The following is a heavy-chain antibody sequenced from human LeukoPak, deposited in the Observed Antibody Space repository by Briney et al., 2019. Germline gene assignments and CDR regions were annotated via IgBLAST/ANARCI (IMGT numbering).Heavy chain of an antibody. D-gene: IGHD6-13*01. J-gene: IGHJ6*02. Sequence: SETLSLTCTVSGGSISSYYWSWIRQPPGKGLEWIGYIYYSGSTNYNLSLKSRVTISVDTSKNQFSLKLSSVTAADTAVYYCATFGYTYGMDVWGQGTTVTVSS. V-gene: IGHV4-59*08. CDR1: GGSISSYY. CDR3: ATFGYTYGMDV. CDR2: IYYSGST.